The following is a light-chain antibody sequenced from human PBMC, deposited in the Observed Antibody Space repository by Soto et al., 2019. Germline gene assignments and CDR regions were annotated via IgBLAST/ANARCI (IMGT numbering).Light chain of an antibody. CDR3: QQRSNWPPT. CDR1: ETVSSY. Sequence: EIVLTQSPVTLTFAPGDRATLPCRASETVSSYLLWYQQKPGQAPRLLIYDASNRATGIPARFSGSGSGTDFTLTISSLEPEDFAVYYCQQRSNWPPTFGQGTRLEIK. J-gene: IGKJ5*01. CDR2: DAS. V-gene: IGKV3-11*01.